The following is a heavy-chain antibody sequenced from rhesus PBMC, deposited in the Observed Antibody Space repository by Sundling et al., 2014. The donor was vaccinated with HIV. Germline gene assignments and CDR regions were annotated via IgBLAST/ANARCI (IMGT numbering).Heavy chain of an antibody. CDR1: GGSISDTFY. CDR2: IDGSSGST. D-gene: IGHD2-15*01. CDR3: ARDAEVLITVPRLNYGLDS. Sequence: QVQLQESGPGLVKPSETLSLTCAVSGGSISDTFYWNWIRQPPGKGLEWIGNIDGSSGSTYYNPSLKSRVTISKDTSKNQFSLKLRSVTAADTAVYYCARDAEVLITVPRLNYGLDSWGQGVVVTVSS. V-gene: IGHV4S9*01. J-gene: IGHJ6*01.